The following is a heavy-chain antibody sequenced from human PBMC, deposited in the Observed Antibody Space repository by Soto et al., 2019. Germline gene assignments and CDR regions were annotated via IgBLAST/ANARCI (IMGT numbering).Heavy chain of an antibody. CDR3: GRHRSSAWDAFDI. CDR1: GYIFSNYW. Sequence: GESLKISCKGSGYIFSNYWIGWVRQMPGKGLEWMGIIYPGDSDTRYSPSFQGQVTISADKSISTAYLQWGSLRASDTAIYYCGRHRSSAWDAFDIWGQGTMVTVSS. V-gene: IGHV5-51*01. J-gene: IGHJ3*02. CDR2: IYPGDSDT. D-gene: IGHD3-22*01.